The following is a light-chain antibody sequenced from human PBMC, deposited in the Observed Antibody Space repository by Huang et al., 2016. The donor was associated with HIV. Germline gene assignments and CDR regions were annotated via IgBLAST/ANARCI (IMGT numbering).Light chain of an antibody. CDR1: QRISSSF. J-gene: IGKJ1*01. Sequence: EIVLTQSPGTLSLSPGERATLSCRASQRISSSFVAWYQQKPGQTPRLLIYGASNRATGIPDRFRGSGSGTDFTLTISRLEPEDFAVYYCQHYGSPPWTFGQGTKVEIK. CDR3: QHYGSPPWT. CDR2: GAS. V-gene: IGKV3-20*01.